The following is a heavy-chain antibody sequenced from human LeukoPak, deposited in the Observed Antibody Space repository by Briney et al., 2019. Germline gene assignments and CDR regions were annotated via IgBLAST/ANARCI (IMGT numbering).Heavy chain of an antibody. J-gene: IGHJ4*02. D-gene: IGHD6-19*01. CDR1: GFTFHVCP. CDR3: AKDRGAVAGIDFDY. Sequence: GGSLTLSCTASGFTFHVCPMQWARQAPGKGLEWVSGISWNSGSIGYADSVKGRFTISRDNAKNSPYLQMNSLRAEDTALYYCAKDRGAVAGIDFDYWGQGTLVTVSS. V-gene: IGHV3-9*01. CDR2: ISWNSGSI.